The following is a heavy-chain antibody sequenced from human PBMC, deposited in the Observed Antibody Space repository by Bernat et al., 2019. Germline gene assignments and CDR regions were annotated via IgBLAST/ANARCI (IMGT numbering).Heavy chain of an antibody. Sequence: EVQLLESGGGLVQPGGSLRLSCAASGFTFSSYAMSWVRQAPGKGREWVSAISGSGGSRYYADSVKGRFTISRDNSKSTLYLQMNRLRAEDTAVYYCAKDPWEDYGDYPFDYWGQGTLVTVSS. D-gene: IGHD4-17*01. V-gene: IGHV3-23*01. J-gene: IGHJ4*02. CDR2: ISGSGGSR. CDR1: GFTFSSYA. CDR3: AKDPWEDYGDYPFDY.